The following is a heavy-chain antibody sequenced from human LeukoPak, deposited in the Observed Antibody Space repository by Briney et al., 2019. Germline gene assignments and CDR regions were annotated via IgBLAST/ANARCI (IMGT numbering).Heavy chain of an antibody. CDR1: GFTFSSYW. CDR3: ARGLGGSNWDNVFDI. Sequence: GGSLRLSCAASGFTFSSYWMSWVRQAPGKGLEWVANIKQDGNEKYYVDSVKGRFTISRDNAKNPLYLQMNSLRVEDTAVYYCARGLGGSNWDNVFDIWGQGTMVTVS. J-gene: IGHJ3*02. V-gene: IGHV3-7*01. CDR2: IKQDGNEK. D-gene: IGHD6-13*01.